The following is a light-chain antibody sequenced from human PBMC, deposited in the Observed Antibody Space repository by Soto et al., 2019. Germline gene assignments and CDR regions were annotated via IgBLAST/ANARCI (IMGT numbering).Light chain of an antibody. Sequence: EIVMTQSPVTLSVSPGERATLSCRASQSVSSSLAWYQQKPGQAPRLLIYGASTRATDIPARFSGSGSGTEFTLTISSLQSEDFAVYYCQQYNNWTPYTFGQGTKLEIK. CDR2: GAS. CDR1: QSVSSS. V-gene: IGKV3-15*01. J-gene: IGKJ2*01. CDR3: QQYNNWTPYT.